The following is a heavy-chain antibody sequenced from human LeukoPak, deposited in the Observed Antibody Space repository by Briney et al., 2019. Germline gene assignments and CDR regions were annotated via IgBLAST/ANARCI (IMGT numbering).Heavy chain of an antibody. D-gene: IGHD3-22*01. CDR1: GGSISSYY. V-gene: IGHV4-59*12. J-gene: IGHJ4*02. CDR3: ARDNYYDSSGSDY. CDR2: IYYSGST. Sequence: PSETLSLTCTVSGGSISSYYWSWIRQPPGKGLEWIGYIYYSGSTNYNPSLKSRVTISVDTSKNQFSLKLSPVTAADTAVYYCARDNYYDSSGSDYWGQGTLVTVSS.